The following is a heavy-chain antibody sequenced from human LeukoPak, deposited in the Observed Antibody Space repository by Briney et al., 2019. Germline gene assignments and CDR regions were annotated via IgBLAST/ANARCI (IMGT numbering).Heavy chain of an antibody. CDR2: INAGNGNT. V-gene: IGHV1-3*01. D-gene: IGHD2-2*01. Sequence: ASAKVSCKASGYTFTSYAMHWVRQAPGQRLEWMGWINAGNGNTKYSQKFQGRVTITRDTSASTAYMELSSLRSEDTAVYYCARGALRALYCSSTSCPDWFDPWGQGTLVTVSS. J-gene: IGHJ5*02. CDR3: ARGALRALYCSSTSCPDWFDP. CDR1: GYTFTSYA.